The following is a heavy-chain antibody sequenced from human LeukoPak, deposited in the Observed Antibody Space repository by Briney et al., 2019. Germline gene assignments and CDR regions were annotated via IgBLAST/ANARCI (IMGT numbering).Heavy chain of an antibody. D-gene: IGHD3-10*01. CDR3: AKDYYGSGSYDY. V-gene: IGHV3-30*18. CDR2: ISYDGSNK. CDR1: GFTFSSYG. Sequence: GGSLRLSCAASGFTFSSYGMHWVRQAPGKGLEWVAVISYDGSNKYYADSVKGQFTISRDNSKNTLYLQMNSLRAEDTAAYYCAKDYYGSGSYDYWGQGTLVTVSS. J-gene: IGHJ4*02.